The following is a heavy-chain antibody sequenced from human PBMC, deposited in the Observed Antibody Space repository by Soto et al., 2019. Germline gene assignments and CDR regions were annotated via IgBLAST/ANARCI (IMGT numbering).Heavy chain of an antibody. Sequence: GGSLRLSCEASGFTLRDYAMTWVRQAPGKGLEWVSLISANDVGTYYAESVKTRFTISTDQSRNTVYLQMDSLRADDTAIYYCAKAKNDYNWDNRPPFDYWGQGTLVTVSS. CDR2: ISANDVGT. V-gene: IGHV3-23*01. CDR1: GFTLRDYA. J-gene: IGHJ4*02. D-gene: IGHD1-20*01. CDR3: AKAKNDYNWDNRPPFDY.